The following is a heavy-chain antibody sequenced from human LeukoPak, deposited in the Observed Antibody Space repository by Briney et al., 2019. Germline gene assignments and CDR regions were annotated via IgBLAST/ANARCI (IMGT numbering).Heavy chain of an antibody. J-gene: IGHJ4*02. Sequence: GGSLRLSCAASEFTFSIYAMSWVRQAPGKGLEWVSAISGSGVSTYYADSVKGRFTISRDNPKDTLYLQMSNLRAEDTAVYYCAKYTPANYYGSGSIFDYWGQGTLVTVSS. D-gene: IGHD3-10*01. CDR3: AKYTPANYYGSGSIFDY. CDR2: ISGSGVST. V-gene: IGHV3-23*01. CDR1: EFTFSIYA.